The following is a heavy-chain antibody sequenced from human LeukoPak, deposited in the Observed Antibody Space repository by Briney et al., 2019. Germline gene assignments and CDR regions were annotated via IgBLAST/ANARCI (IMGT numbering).Heavy chain of an antibody. D-gene: IGHD6-19*01. Sequence: ASVKVSCKASGYTFTGYYMHWVRQAPGQGLEWMGWINLNSGGTNYAQKFQGWVTMTRDTSISTAYMELSRLRSDDTAVYYCARGAQWLPHFDYWGQGTLVTVSS. CDR3: ARGAQWLPHFDY. CDR2: INLNSGGT. J-gene: IGHJ4*02. V-gene: IGHV1-2*04. CDR1: GYTFTGYY.